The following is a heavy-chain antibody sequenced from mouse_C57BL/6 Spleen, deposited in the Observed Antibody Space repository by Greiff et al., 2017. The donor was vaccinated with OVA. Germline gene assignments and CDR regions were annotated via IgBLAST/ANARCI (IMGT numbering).Heavy chain of an antibody. V-gene: IGHV5-9-1*02. D-gene: IGHD1-1*01. CDR3: TRLAHYYGSSYDGYFDV. CDR1: GFTFSSYA. CDR2: ISSGGDYI. J-gene: IGHJ1*03. Sequence: EVQGVESGEGLVKPGGSLKLSCAASGFTFSSYAMSWVRQTPEKRLEWVAYISSGGDYIYYADTVKGRFTISRDNARNTLYLQMSSLKSEDTAMYYCTRLAHYYGSSYDGYFDVWGTGTTVTVSS.